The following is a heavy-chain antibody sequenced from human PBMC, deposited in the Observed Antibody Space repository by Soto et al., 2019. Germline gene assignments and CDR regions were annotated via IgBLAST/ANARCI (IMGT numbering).Heavy chain of an antibody. J-gene: IGHJ4*02. Sequence: EVQLLESGGGLVQPGGSLRLSCTASGFTFSDHAMTWVRQAPGKGLEWLSGVSGGGTVAYYADSVKGRFTVSRDNSNNTVFLQMDSLRGEDTPVYYCAIDLWWHTHLGQGTLVTVSS. D-gene: IGHD2-15*01. CDR3: AIDLWWHTH. CDR1: GFTFSDHA. V-gene: IGHV3-23*01. CDR2: VSGGGTVA.